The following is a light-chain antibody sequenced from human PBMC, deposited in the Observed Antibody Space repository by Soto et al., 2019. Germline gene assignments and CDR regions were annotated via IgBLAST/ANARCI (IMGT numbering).Light chain of an antibody. V-gene: IGKV3-15*01. J-gene: IGKJ4*01. CDR3: QQYNKWPLT. Sequence: EIVMTQSPATLPMSPGERATLSCRASQSVSSSLAWYQQKPGQAPRLLIYDASTTSTGIPARFSGSGSGTECTLTISSLQSEDFAVYYCQQYNKWPLTFGGGTEVEIK. CDR1: QSVSSS. CDR2: DAS.